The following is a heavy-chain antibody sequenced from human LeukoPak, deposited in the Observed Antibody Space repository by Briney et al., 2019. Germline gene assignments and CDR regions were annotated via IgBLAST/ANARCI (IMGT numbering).Heavy chain of an antibody. Sequence: SETLSLTCTVSGCSISSSSYYWGWIRQPPGKGLEWIGSIYYSGSTYYNPSLKSRVTISVDTSKNQFSLKLSSVTAADTAVYYCARLGVGAFDIWGQGTMVTASS. CDR3: ARLGVGAFDI. CDR1: GCSISSSSYY. D-gene: IGHD2-15*01. V-gene: IGHV4-39*01. CDR2: IYYSGST. J-gene: IGHJ3*02.